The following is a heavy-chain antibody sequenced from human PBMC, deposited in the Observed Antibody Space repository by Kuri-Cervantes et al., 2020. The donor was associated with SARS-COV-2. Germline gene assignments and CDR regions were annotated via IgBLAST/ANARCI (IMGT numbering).Heavy chain of an antibody. V-gene: IGHV3-30-3*01. Sequence: GESLKISCAASGFTFNNYDMYWVRQAPGKGLEWVAVISYDGSKKYYADSVKGRFTISRDNSKSTLYLPMYNLRAEDTVVYYCAGGLRKYYFDYWGQGTLVTVSS. D-gene: IGHD1-14*01. CDR2: ISYDGSKK. CDR3: AGGLRKYYFDY. CDR1: GFTFNNYD. J-gene: IGHJ4*02.